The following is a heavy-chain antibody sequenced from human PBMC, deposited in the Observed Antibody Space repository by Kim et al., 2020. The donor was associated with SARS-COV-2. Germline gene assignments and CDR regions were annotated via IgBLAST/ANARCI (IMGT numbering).Heavy chain of an antibody. V-gene: IGHV4-34*01. Sequence: SETLSLTCAVYGGSFSGYYWSWIRQPPGKGLEWIGEINHSGSTNYNPSLKSRVTISVDTSKNQFSLKLSSVTAADTAVYYCARYSSSWYSYFDYWGQGTLVTVSS. CDR3: ARYSSSWYSYFDY. CDR1: GGSFSGYY. CDR2: INHSGST. D-gene: IGHD6-13*01. J-gene: IGHJ4*02.